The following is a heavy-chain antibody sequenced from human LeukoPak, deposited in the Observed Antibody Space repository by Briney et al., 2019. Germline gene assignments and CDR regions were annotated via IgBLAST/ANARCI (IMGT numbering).Heavy chain of an antibody. D-gene: IGHD6-13*01. V-gene: IGHV3-33*01. CDR1: GFIFSSYG. CDR2: IWYDGSNK. Sequence: HPGGSLRLSCAASGFIFSSYGMHWVRQAPGKGLEWVAVIWYDGSNKYYADSVKGRFTIPRDNSKNTLYLQMNSLRAEDTAVYYCAREEARSIAAADTTYAFDIWGQGTMVTVSS. J-gene: IGHJ3*02. CDR3: AREEARSIAAADTTYAFDI.